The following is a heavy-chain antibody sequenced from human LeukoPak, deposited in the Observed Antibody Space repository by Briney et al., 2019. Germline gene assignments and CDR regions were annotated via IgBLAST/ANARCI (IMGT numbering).Heavy chain of an antibody. J-gene: IGHJ4*02. CDR2: IKQDGSDK. V-gene: IGHV3-7*05. CDR1: GFTFSSYW. Sequence: PGGSLRLSCAASGFTFSSYWMRWVRQAPGKGLEWVANIKQDGSDKYYVDSVKGRFTISRDNAKNSLYLQMNSLRADDTAMYYCARGVTPKNWEMGNYFDYWGQGTLVTVSS. D-gene: IGHD7-27*01. CDR3: ARGVTPKNWEMGNYFDY.